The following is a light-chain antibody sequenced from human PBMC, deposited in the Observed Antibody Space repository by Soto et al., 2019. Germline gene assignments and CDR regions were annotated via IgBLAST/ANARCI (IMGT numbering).Light chain of an antibody. J-gene: IGLJ1*01. Sequence: QSVLTQPPSVSAAPGQKVTISCSGSSSNIGNNYVSWYQQLPGTAPKLLIYDNNKRPSGIPDRSSGSKSGTSATLGITGLQTWDEADYYCGTWDSSLSAYVFGTGTKLTVL. CDR3: GTWDSSLSAYV. CDR1: SSNIGNNY. CDR2: DNN. V-gene: IGLV1-51*01.